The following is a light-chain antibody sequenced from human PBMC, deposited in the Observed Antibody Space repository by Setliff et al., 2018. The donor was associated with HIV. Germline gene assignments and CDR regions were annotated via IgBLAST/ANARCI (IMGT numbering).Light chain of an antibody. Sequence: QSALTQPRSASGSPGQSVTISCTGTSSDVGGYNFVSWYQHHPGKAPKLMISDVSNRPSGVSNRFSGSKSGNTASLTISGLQAEDEADYYCSSYTSRTPLYVFGTGTKVTVL. CDR3: SSYTSRTPLYV. CDR1: SSDVGGYNF. J-gene: IGLJ1*01. V-gene: IGLV2-14*03. CDR2: DVS.